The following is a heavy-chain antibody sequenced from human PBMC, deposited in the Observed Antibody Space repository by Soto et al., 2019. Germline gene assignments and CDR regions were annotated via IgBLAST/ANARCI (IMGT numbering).Heavy chain of an antibody. CDR1: GDRFITYW. Sequence: GESLKLSCKGLGDRFITYWVGWVRQKPGKGLEWMGIIYPGDSDTTYSPSFQGQVTMSADRAIDTAYLQWSSLKASDSATYYCARQSTKRIGSTYYYYKGMDVWGQGTTVTVSS. D-gene: IGHD2-15*01. J-gene: IGHJ6*02. CDR2: IYPGDSDT. CDR3: ARQSTKRIGSTYYYYKGMDV. V-gene: IGHV5-51*01.